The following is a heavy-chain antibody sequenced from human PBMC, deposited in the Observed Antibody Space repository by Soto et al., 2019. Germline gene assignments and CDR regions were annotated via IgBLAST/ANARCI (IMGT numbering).Heavy chain of an antibody. CDR1: GGTFSSYA. CDR2: IIPIFGTA. CDR3: ARDLGTVTTTEYYYYYGMDV. V-gene: IGHV1-69*13. D-gene: IGHD4-17*01. J-gene: IGHJ6*02. Sequence: SVKVSCKASGGTFSSYAISWVRQAPGQGLEWMGGIIPIFGTANYAQKFQGRVTITADESTSTAYMELSSLRSEDTAVYYCARDLGTVTTTEYYYYYGMDVWGQGTTVTVSS.